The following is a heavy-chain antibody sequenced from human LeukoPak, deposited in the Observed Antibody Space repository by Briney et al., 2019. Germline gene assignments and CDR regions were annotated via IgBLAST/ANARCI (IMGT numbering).Heavy chain of an antibody. J-gene: IGHJ5*02. CDR3: ARHGNYYDTSQSDP. D-gene: IGHD3-22*01. Sequence: PSETLSLTCAVSGYSISSGYYWGWIRPPPGKGLEWIGSIYHSGSTYYNPSLKSRVTISVDTSKNQFSLKLSSVTAADTAVYYCARHGNYYDTSQSDPWGQGTLSPSPQ. CDR1: GYSISSGYY. CDR2: IYHSGST. V-gene: IGHV4-38-2*01.